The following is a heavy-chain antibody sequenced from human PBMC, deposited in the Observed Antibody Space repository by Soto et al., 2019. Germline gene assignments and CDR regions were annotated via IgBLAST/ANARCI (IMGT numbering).Heavy chain of an antibody. Sequence: SGPTLVNPTHTLTLTCTFSGFSLSTSGVGVGWIRQPPGKALEWLALIYWNDDKRYSPSLKSRLTITKDTSKNQVVLKMTNMDPVDTATYYCAHRSGIVVVPAYNWSDPWGKGTLVTVSS. CDR2: IYWNDDK. J-gene: IGHJ5*02. CDR1: GFSLSTSGVG. V-gene: IGHV2-5*01. D-gene: IGHD2-2*01. CDR3: AHRSGIVVVPAYNWSDP.